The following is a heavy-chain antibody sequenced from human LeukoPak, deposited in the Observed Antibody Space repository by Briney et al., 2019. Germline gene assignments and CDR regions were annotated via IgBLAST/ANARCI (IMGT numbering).Heavy chain of an antibody. J-gene: IGHJ4*02. CDR2: INHRGST. CDR3: ARGDQLGGLWGNYQYYFDY. CDR1: GGSFSGYY. Sequence: PSETLSLTCAVYGGSFSGYYWSWLRQSPGKGLEWIGQINHRGSTNYNPSLRSRVTMSIGTSKNQFSLNLRSVTAADTAVFYCARGDQLGGLWGNYQYYFDYWGQGILVTVSS. V-gene: IGHV4-34*01. D-gene: IGHD5-18*01.